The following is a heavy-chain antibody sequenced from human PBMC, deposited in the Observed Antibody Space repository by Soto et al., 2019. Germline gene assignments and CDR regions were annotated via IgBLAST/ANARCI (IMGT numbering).Heavy chain of an antibody. CDR1: GGSISSYY. V-gene: IGHV4-59*01. CDR2: IYYSGST. CDR3: ARDCSSTSCLDAFDI. D-gene: IGHD2-2*01. Sequence: QVQLQESGPGLVKPSETLSLTCTVSGGSISSYYWSWIRQPPGKGLEWIGYIYYSGSTNYNPSLKSRVTIXXDXSXXQFSLKLSSVTAADTAVYYCARDCSSTSCLDAFDIWGQGTMVTVSS. J-gene: IGHJ3*02.